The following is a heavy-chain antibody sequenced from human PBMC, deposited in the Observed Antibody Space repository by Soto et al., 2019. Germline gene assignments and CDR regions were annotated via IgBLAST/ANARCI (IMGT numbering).Heavy chain of an antibody. CDR2: IYFSGST. CDR3: ARQEAVPGTPFDS. D-gene: IGHD6-19*01. Sequence: QVHLQESGPGLVKPSETLSLTCTVSGGSINGYYWNWIRQTPGKGLEWLGYIYFSGSTHYNPSLKTRLTISLDTSKKQLSLQRSSVTAADTAVYYCARQEAVPGTPFDSWGQGTLVSVSS. J-gene: IGHJ4*02. V-gene: IGHV4-59*01. CDR1: GGSINGYY.